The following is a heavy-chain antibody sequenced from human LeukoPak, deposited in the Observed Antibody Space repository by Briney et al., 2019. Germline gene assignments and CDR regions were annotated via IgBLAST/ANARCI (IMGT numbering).Heavy chain of an antibody. CDR1: GFTFSSYG. V-gene: IGHV3-33*06. CDR3: AKDSKYSSSWYVAGFDY. Sequence: PGRSLRLSCAASGFTFSSYGMHWVRQAPGKGLEWVAVIWYDGSNEYYADSVKGRFTISRDNSKNTLYLQMNSLRAEDTAVYYCAKDSKYSSSWYVAGFDYWGQGTLVTVSS. D-gene: IGHD6-13*01. CDR2: IWYDGSNE. J-gene: IGHJ4*02.